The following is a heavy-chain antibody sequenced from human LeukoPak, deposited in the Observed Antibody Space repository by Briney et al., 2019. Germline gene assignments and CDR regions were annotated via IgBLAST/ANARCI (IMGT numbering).Heavy chain of an antibody. CDR2: INPNGGGS. D-gene: IGHD6-13*01. Sequence: GASVKVSCKASGYTFISYYLHWVRQAPGQGLEWMGIINPNGGGSSYAQKFEGRVTMTRDASTSTVYMELSTLRSEDTAVYYCARPQLLGQQPADFDYWGQGTLVTASS. CDR1: GYTFISYY. J-gene: IGHJ4*02. CDR3: ARPQLLGQQPADFDY. V-gene: IGHV1-46*01.